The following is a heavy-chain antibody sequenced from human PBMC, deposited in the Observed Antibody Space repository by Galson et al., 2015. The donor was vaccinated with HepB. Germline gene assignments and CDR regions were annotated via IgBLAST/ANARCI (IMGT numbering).Heavy chain of an antibody. D-gene: IGHD2-15*01. V-gene: IGHV1-18*01. CDR3: ARELGYCSGGSCYPNYYYYYGMDV. Sequence: QSGAEVKKPGASVKVSCKASGYTFTSYGISWVRQAPGQGLGWMGWISAYNGNTNYAQKLQGRVTMTTDTSTSTAYMELRSLRSDDTAVYYCARELGYCSGGSCYPNYYYYYGMDVWGQGTTVTVSS. J-gene: IGHJ6*02. CDR1: GYTFTSYG. CDR2: ISAYNGNT.